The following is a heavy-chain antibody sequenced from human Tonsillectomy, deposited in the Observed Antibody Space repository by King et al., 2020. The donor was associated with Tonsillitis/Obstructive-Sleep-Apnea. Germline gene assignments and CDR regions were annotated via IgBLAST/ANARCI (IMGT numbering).Heavy chain of an antibody. Sequence: TLKESGPVLVKPTETLTLTCTVSGFSLSIPRMGVRWIRQPPGKALEWLAHIFSNDEKSYSTSLKSRLTISKDPSKSQVVLTMTNMDPVETATYYCERIEPGLKAAGKNNWFDPWGQGTLVTVSS. J-gene: IGHJ5*02. CDR1: GFSLSIPRMG. CDR3: ERIEPGLKAAGKNNWFDP. D-gene: IGHD6-13*01. V-gene: IGHV2-26*01. CDR2: IFSNDEK.